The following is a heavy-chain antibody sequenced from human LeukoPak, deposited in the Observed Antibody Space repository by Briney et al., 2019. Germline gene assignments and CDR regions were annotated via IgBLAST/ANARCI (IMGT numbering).Heavy chain of an antibody. CDR3: ATTSRGSSSY. Sequence: PSETLSLTCAVYGGSFSGYYWSWIRQPPGKGLEWIGEINHSGSTNYNPSLKSQVTISVDTSKNQFSLKLSSVTAADTAVYYCATTSRGSSSYWGQGTLVTVSS. V-gene: IGHV4-34*01. D-gene: IGHD6-6*01. J-gene: IGHJ4*02. CDR1: GGSFSGYY. CDR2: INHSGST.